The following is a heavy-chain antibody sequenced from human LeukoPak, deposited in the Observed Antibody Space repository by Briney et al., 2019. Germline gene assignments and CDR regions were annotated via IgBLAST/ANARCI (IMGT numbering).Heavy chain of an antibody. V-gene: IGHV3-7*03. J-gene: IGHJ1*01. CDR1: GFTFSTSW. D-gene: IGHD6-13*01. Sequence: PGGSLRLSCAASGFTFSTSWMSWVRQVPGKGLEWVANIKKDGSESYYVDSVKGRFTISRDNAKNSLYLQMNSLRAEDTAMYYCARAAAGLEYFQHWGQGTLVTVSS. CDR2: IKKDGSES. CDR3: ARAAAGLEYFQH.